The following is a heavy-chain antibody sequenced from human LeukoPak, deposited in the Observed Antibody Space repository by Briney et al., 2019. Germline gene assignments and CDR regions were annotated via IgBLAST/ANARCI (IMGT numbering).Heavy chain of an antibody. CDR1: GFTFSSYS. V-gene: IGHV3-21*01. J-gene: IGHJ4*02. CDR2: ISSSSSYI. Sequence: PGGSLRLSCAASGFTFSSYSMNWVRQAPGKGLEWVSSISSSSSYIYYADSVKGRFTISRDNAKNSLYLQMNSLRAEDTAVYYCARDQVAAAGTPIDYWGQGTLVTVSS. CDR3: ARDQVAAAGTPIDY. D-gene: IGHD6-13*01.